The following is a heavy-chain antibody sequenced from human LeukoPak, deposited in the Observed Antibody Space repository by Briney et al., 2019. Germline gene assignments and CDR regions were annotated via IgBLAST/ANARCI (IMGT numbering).Heavy chain of an antibody. CDR3: ARAGYSYGYKGGFDY. CDR1: GGSISSGAHS. CDR2: INHSGST. D-gene: IGHD5-18*01. V-gene: IGHV4-30-2*01. Sequence: SQTLSLTCAVSGGSISSGAHSWTWIRQPPGKGLEWIGEINHSGSTNYNPSLKSRVTISVDTSKNQFSLKLSSVTAADTAVYYCARAGYSYGYKGGFDYWGQGTLVTVSS. J-gene: IGHJ4*02.